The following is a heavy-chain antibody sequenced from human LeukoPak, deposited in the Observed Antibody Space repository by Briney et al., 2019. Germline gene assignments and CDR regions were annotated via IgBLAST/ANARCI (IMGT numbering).Heavy chain of an antibody. V-gene: IGHV3-15*01. Sequence: GGSLRLSCAASGFTFSNAWMSWVRQAPGKGLEWVGRIKSKTDGGTTDYAAPVKGRFTISRDDSKNTLYLQMNSLKTEDTAVYYCTKDLGWRYCSGGSCDAGSGYFDYWGQGTLVTVSS. D-gene: IGHD2-15*01. CDR2: IKSKTDGGTT. CDR3: TKDLGWRYCSGGSCDAGSGYFDY. CDR1: GFTFSNAW. J-gene: IGHJ4*02.